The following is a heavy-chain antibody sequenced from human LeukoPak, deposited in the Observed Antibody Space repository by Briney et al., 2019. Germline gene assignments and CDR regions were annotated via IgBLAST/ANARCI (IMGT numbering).Heavy chain of an antibody. D-gene: IGHD3-16*01. CDR2: IYYSGST. CDR3: ARAWGSHAFDI. CDR1: GGSISSYY. J-gene: IGHJ3*02. V-gene: IGHV4-59*01. Sequence: SETLSLTCTVSGGSISSYYWSWIRQPPGKGLEWIGYIYYSGSTNYNPSLKSRVTISVDTSKNQFSLKLSSVTAADTAVYYRARAWGSHAFDIWGQGTMVTVSS.